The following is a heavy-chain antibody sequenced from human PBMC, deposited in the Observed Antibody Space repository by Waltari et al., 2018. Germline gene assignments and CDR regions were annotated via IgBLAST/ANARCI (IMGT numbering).Heavy chain of an antibody. CDR2: IFYRGST. D-gene: IGHD3-16*01. CDR3: ARDRRLGSKPGVRDCFDS. J-gene: IGHJ5*01. Sequence: QVLLQESGPGLLKPSQTLSLTCTVSGGSINSDDYYWTWIRQLPGKGLEWIGYIFYRGSTYSHPSLKSRATMSVDSSKNQFSLSLTSVTAADTAVYYCARDRRLGSKPGVRDCFDSWGQGTLVTVSS. CDR1: GGSINSDDYY. V-gene: IGHV4-30-4*08.